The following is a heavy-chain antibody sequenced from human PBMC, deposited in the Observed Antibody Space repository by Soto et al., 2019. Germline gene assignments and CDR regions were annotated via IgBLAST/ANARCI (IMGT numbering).Heavy chain of an antibody. CDR1: GFSLSTSGVG. CDR2: IYWDDDK. V-gene: IGHV2-5*02. CDR3: AHSPQYDFWSGYSHSWFDP. D-gene: IGHD3-3*01. Sequence: SGPTLVNPTQTLTLTCTFSGFSLSTSGVGVGWIRQPPGKALEWLALIYWDDDKRYSPSLKSRLTITKDTSKNQVVLTMTNMDPVDAATYYCAHSPQYDFWSGYSHSWFDPWGQGTLVTVSS. J-gene: IGHJ5*02.